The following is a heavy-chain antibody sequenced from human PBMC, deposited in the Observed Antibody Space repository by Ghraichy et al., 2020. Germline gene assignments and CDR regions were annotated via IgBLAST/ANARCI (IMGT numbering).Heavy chain of an antibody. CDR1: GFTFNSYW. V-gene: IGHV3-7*01. D-gene: IGHD2-2*01. CDR2: IKQDGSEI. CDR3: ARGGDQLWRASSY. J-gene: IGHJ4*02. Sequence: GGSLRLSCAASGFTFNSYWMNWVRQAPGKGLEWVANIKQDGSEIYYVDSVKGRFTISRDNAKNSLYLQMSSLRAEDTAVYYCARGGDQLWRASSYWGQGTLVTVSS.